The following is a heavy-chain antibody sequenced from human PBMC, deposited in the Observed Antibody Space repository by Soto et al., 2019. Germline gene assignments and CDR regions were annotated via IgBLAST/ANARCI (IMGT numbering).Heavy chain of an antibody. D-gene: IGHD3-9*01. CDR3: AKSGLNYDILTGYSIDAFDI. J-gene: IGHJ3*02. V-gene: IGHV3-23*01. Sequence: GGSLGLSCAASGFSFSSYAMRWVRQAPGKGLEWVSAISGSGGSTYYADSVKGRFTISRDNSKNTLYLQMNSLRAEDTAVYYCAKSGLNYDILTGYSIDAFDIWGQGTMVTVSS. CDR1: GFSFSSYA. CDR2: ISGSGGST.